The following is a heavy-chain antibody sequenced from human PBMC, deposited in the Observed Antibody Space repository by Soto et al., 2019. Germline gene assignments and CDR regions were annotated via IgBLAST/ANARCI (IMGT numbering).Heavy chain of an antibody. D-gene: IGHD6-13*01. CDR3: AIDPSIADFYGMDV. J-gene: IGHJ6*01. CDR2: IYYSGST. V-gene: IGHV4-31*03. CDR1: GGSISSGGNY. Sequence: QVQLQESGPGLVKPSQTLSLTCSVSGGSISSGGNYWNWIRQHPGKGLEWIGYIYYSGSTYYNPSLKSRVTISVDKSKNQFSLKLSSVTAADTAGYYCAIDPSIADFYGMDVWGQGTTGTVSA.